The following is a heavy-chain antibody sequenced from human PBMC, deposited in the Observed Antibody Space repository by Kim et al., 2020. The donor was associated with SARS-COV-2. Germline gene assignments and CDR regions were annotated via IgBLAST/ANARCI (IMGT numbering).Heavy chain of an antibody. CDR1: GGSFTSYY. CDR3: ASTHYDSTGYYYGTDV. D-gene: IGHD3-22*01. CDR2: INDSGYT. V-gene: IGHV4-34*01. Sequence: SETLSLICAVHGGSFTSYYWSWIRQAPGRGLEWIGEINDSGYTNYNPSLKSRVTISADTSKNQFSLKLRSVTAADTSVYYCASTHYDSTGYYYGTDVWGQGTTVTVSS. J-gene: IGHJ6*02.